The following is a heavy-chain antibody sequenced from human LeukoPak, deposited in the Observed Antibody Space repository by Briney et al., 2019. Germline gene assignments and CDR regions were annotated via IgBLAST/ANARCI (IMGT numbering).Heavy chain of an antibody. CDR1: GFTFSSYS. J-gene: IGHJ5*02. CDR3: ARDQCTNGVCYRRDYNWFDP. Sequence: GGSLRLSCAASGFTFSSYSMNWVRQAPGKGLEWVSSISSSSSYIYYADSVKGRFTISRDNAKNSLYLQMNSLRAEDTAVYYCARDQCTNGVCYRRDYNWFDPWGQGTLVTVSS. D-gene: IGHD2-8*01. V-gene: IGHV3-21*01. CDR2: ISSSSSYI.